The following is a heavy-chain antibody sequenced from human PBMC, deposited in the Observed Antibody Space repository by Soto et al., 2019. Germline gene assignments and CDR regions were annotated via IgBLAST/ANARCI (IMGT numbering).Heavy chain of an antibody. CDR2: SYYSGGA. CDR3: ARHGVAYGDYASYYYYGMDV. V-gene: IGHV4-39*01. CDR1: GGSISSSTYY. J-gene: IGHJ6*02. Sequence: QLQLQESGPGLVKPSETLSLTCTVSGGSISSSTYYWGWIRQPPGKGLEWIGMSYYSGGAYDHPSLKRRVTLYKDTSKNQFSLRRSSVTAAASAVYYCARHGVAYGDYASYYYYGMDVWGRGTTVTVSS. D-gene: IGHD4-17*01.